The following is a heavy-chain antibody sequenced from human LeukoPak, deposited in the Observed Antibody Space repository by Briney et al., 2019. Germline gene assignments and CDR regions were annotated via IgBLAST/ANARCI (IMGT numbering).Heavy chain of an antibody. CDR3: IYGDYVRTVNYFDY. V-gene: IGHV3-66*01. CDR2: IYSGGNT. CDR1: GSTFSRSS. J-gene: IGHJ4*02. Sequence: GGSLRLSCAASGSTFSRSSMNWVRQAPGKGLEWVSVIYSGGNTYYAISVEGRFTISRDSSKNTLDLQMNSLRAEDTAVYYCIYGDYVRTVNYFDYWGQGTLVTVSS. D-gene: IGHD4-17*01.